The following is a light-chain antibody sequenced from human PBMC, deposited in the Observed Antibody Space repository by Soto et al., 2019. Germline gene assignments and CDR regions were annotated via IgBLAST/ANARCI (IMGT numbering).Light chain of an antibody. J-gene: IGKJ5*01. CDR1: ESIARH. CDR2: AAS. CDR3: QQSYSTLSIT. V-gene: IGKV1-39*01. Sequence: DIQMTQSPSSLSASVGDRVTITCRASESIARHLNWYQQKPGKAPNLLIYAASSLQNGVPSRFRGGGSATDFTLTINNLQPEDFATYYWQQSYSTLSITFGQGTRLEIK.